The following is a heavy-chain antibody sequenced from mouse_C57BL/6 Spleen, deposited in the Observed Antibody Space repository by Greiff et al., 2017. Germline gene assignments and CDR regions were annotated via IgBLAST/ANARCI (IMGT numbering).Heavy chain of an antibody. J-gene: IGHJ2*01. Sequence: QVQLQQPGAELVRPGTSVKLSCKASGYTFTSSWMHWVKQRPGQGLEWIGVIDPSDSYTNYNQKFKGKATLTVDTSSSTAYMQLSSLTSEDSAVYYCARELGRQFDYWGQGTTLTVSS. CDR1: GYTFTSSW. D-gene: IGHD4-1*01. CDR2: IDPSDSYT. CDR3: ARELGRQFDY. V-gene: IGHV1-59*01.